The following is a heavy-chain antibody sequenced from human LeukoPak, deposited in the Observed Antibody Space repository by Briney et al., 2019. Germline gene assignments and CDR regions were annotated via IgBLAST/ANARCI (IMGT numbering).Heavy chain of an antibody. CDR2: IYYSGST. D-gene: IGHD3-10*01. Sequence: SETLSLTCTVSGGSISSSSYYWGWIRQPPGTGLEWIGSIYYSGSTYYNPSLKSRVTISVDTSKNQFSLKLTSVTAADTAVYYCARLGGGAKIDYWGQGTLVTVSS. CDR1: GGSISSSSYY. V-gene: IGHV4-39*01. J-gene: IGHJ4*02. CDR3: ARLGGGAKIDY.